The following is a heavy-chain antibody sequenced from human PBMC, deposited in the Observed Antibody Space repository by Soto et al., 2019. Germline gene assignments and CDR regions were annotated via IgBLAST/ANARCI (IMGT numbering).Heavy chain of an antibody. D-gene: IGHD3-22*01. CDR2: ISWNSGSI. CDR3: AKGKADYYDSSGYFDAFDI. J-gene: IGHJ3*02. CDR1: GFTFDDYA. V-gene: IGHV3-9*01. Sequence: VQLVESGGGLVQPGRSLRLSCAASGFTFDDYAMHWVRQAPGKGLEWVSGISWNSGSIGYADSVKGRFTSSRDNAKNSLYLQMNSLRAEDTALYYCAKGKADYYDSSGYFDAFDIWGQGTMVTVSS.